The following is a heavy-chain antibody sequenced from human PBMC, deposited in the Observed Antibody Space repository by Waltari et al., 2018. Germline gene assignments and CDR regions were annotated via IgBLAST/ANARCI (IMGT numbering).Heavy chain of an antibody. D-gene: IGHD1-26*01. V-gene: IGHV3-7*01. J-gene: IGHJ4*02. CDR2: IKEDGSQK. CDR3: ASGSGDS. CDR1: GFTFNRSW. Sequence: DVQLVESGGGLVQPGGSLRLSCVASGFTFNRSWMNWVRQAPGKGRERVANIKEDGSQKDYVDSVKGRFTISRDNVKNSVYLQMNSLRVEDTAVYYCASGSGDSWGQGTLVTVSS.